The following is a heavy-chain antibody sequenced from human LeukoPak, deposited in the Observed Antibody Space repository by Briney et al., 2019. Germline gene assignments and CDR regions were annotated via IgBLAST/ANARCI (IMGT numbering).Heavy chain of an antibody. CDR1: GGSISSGSYY. D-gene: IGHD1-26*01. CDR3: ARDHGADDY. CDR2: IYTSGST. V-gene: IGHV4-61*02. Sequence: SQTLSPTCTVSGGSISSGSYYWSWIRQPAGKGLEWIGRIYTSGSTNYNPSLKSRVTISVDTSKNQFSLKLSSVTAADTAVYYCARDHGADDYWGQGTLVTVSS. J-gene: IGHJ4*02.